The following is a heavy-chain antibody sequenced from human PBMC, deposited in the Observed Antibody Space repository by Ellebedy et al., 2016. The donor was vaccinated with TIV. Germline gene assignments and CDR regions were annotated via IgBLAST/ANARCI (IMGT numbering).Heavy chain of an antibody. V-gene: IGHV3-23*01. CDR3: AKGRGGGSDSSAPRYYFDY. CDR2: ISSTGSRT. CDR1: GFSFSSYA. Sequence: PGGSLRLSCAASGFSFSSYAMSWVRQAPGKGLEWVSTISSTGSRTYYADSVKGRFTISRDNSKKTLYLQMNSLRAEDTAVYYCAKGRGGGSDSSAPRYYFDYWGLGTLVTVSS. D-gene: IGHD3-22*01. J-gene: IGHJ4*02.